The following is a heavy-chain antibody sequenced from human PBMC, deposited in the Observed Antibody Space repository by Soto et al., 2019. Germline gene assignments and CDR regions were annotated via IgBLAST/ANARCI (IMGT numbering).Heavy chain of an antibody. J-gene: IGHJ3*02. Sequence: PGESLKISCQVSGNDFGMYWIAWVRQTPGRGLEWVGFIYPGDSETRYSPSFEGHVTISADRSSKTAYLQWPGLKASDTATYYCARHGRGIVATTDPLDIWGQGTKVTVSS. D-gene: IGHD1-26*01. V-gene: IGHV5-51*01. CDR1: GNDFGMYW. CDR3: ARHGRGIVATTDPLDI. CDR2: IYPGDSET.